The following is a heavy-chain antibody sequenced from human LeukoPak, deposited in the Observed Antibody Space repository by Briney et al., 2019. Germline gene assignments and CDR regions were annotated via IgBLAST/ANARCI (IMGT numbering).Heavy chain of an antibody. CDR3: AKDEGFRAAAEGTPDY. CDR1: GFSFSNAW. CDR2: IKSKSAGGTI. V-gene: IGHV3-15*01. Sequence: GGSLRLSCAASGFSFSNAWMSWVRQAPGKGLEWVGRIKSKSAGGTIEYGAPVKGRFTISRDNSKDTLYLQMYSLRPEDTAVYYCAKDEGFRAAAEGTPDYWGQGTLVTVSS. J-gene: IGHJ4*02. D-gene: IGHD6-13*01.